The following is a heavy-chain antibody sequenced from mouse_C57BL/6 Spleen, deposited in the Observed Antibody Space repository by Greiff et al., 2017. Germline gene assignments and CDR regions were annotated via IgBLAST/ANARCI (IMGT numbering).Heavy chain of an antibody. CDR3: ARESQSPYYSNYVGAMDY. V-gene: IGHV1-52*01. D-gene: IGHD2-5*01. J-gene: IGHJ4*01. CDR1: GYTFTSYW. Sequence: VQLQQPGAELVRPGSSVKLSCKASGYTFTSYWMHWVKQRPIQGLEWIGNIDPSDSETHYNQKFKDKATLTVDKSSSTAYMQLRSLTSEDSAVYYCARESQSPYYSNYVGAMDYWGQGTSVTVSS. CDR2: IDPSDSET.